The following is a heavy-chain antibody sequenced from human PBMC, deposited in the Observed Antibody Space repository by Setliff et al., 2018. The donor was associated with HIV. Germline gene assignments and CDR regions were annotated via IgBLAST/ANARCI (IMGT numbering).Heavy chain of an antibody. CDR1: SGSIGSNYY. V-gene: IGHV4-39*01. D-gene: IGHD3-3*01. J-gene: IGHJ4*02. Sequence: PSETLSLTCSVSSGSIGSNYYWGWVRRPPGKGLEWIGNVHFGGSTYYNPSLDSRVTIHVATSKKQFFLSLSSVTAADTAVYYCARPALGIGGGSMIDSWGQGILVTVSS. CDR3: ARPALGIGGGSMIDS. CDR2: VHFGGST.